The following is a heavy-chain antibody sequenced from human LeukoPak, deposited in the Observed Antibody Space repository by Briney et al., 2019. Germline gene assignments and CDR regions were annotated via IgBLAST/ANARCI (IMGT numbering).Heavy chain of an antibody. V-gene: IGHV3-23*01. J-gene: IGHJ4*02. CDR2: ISGSGGST. D-gene: IGHD3-22*01. CDR3: AKGPDSNGYYSSFDY. Sequence: GGSLRLSCAASGFTFSIYAMSWVRQAPGKGLEWVPAISGSGGSTYYADSVKGRFTIFRDNSKNILSLQMNSLRAEDAAVYYCAKGPDSNGYYSSFDYWGQGTLVTVSS. CDR1: GFTFSIYA.